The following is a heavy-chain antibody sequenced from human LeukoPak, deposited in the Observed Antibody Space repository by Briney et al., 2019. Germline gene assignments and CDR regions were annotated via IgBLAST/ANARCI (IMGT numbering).Heavy chain of an antibody. CDR2: LYSGGSA. D-gene: IGHD2-2*01. J-gene: IGHJ5*01. Sequence: PGGSLRLSCAASGFTVSSNYMSWVRQAPGKGLEWISVLYSGGSAYYADSVKGRFSISRDNSKNTLYLQMNSLRAEDTAVYFCARGPCSSTSCYLYGYHWFDSWGQGTLVTVSS. CDR3: ARGPCSSTSCYLYGYHWFDS. V-gene: IGHV3-66*01. CDR1: GFTVSSNY.